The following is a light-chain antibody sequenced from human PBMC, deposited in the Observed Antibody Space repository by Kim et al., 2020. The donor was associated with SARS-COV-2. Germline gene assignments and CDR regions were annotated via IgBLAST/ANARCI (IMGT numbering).Light chain of an antibody. V-gene: IGKV4-1*01. CDR2: WAS. Sequence: INCRPSQNIFYSPTNKNYLAWYQHKLGQPPKLLIYWASTRESGVSDRFSGSGSRTNFSLTISSLQAEDVAVYYCQQYYTAPPTFGQGTKLEIK. CDR1: QNIFYSPTNKNY. J-gene: IGKJ2*01. CDR3: QQYYTAPPT.